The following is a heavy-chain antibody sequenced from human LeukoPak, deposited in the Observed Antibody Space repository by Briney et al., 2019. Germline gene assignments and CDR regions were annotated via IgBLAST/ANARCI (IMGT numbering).Heavy chain of an antibody. V-gene: IGHV4-61*02. D-gene: IGHD1-7*01. CDR1: GGSISSGTYY. Sequence: PSGTLSLTCTVSGGSISSGTYYWSWIRQPAGKGLEWIGRIYTSGSTNYNPSLKSRVTMSVDTSKDQFSLKLSSVTAADTAVYYCARGTPWNYLDFDIWGQGTMVTVSS. CDR2: IYTSGST. CDR3: ARGTPWNYLDFDI. J-gene: IGHJ3*02.